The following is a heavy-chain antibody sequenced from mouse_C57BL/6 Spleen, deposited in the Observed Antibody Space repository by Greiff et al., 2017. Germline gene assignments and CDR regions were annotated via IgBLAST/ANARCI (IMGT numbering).Heavy chain of an antibody. D-gene: IGHD1-1*01. CDR2: LNTTNGGN. Sequence: EVQLQQSGPELVKPGASVKIPCKASGYTFTDYNMDWVQQSHGKSLEWIGDLNTTNGGNIYNQKFKGKATLTVDTYSSTAYMELSRLTSEDTAVYYCARFTTVVATDYAMYYWGHATSVTVSS. CDR1: GYTFTDYN. CDR3: ARFTTVVATDYAMYY. J-gene: IGHJ4*01. V-gene: IGHV1-18*01.